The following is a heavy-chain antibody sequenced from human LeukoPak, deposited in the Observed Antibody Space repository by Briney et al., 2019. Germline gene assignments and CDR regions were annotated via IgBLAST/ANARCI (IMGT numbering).Heavy chain of an antibody. Sequence: GGSLRLSCAASGFTFSIYAMSWVRQAPGKGLEWVSSMTRRGEGTWYADSVKGRFTISRDNSKNTLYLQMNSLRAEDTAVYYCAKDQYDILTGYYNWGQGTLVTVSS. D-gene: IGHD3-9*01. CDR3: AKDQYDILTGYYN. CDR2: MTRRGEGT. V-gene: IGHV3-23*01. J-gene: IGHJ4*02. CDR1: GFTFSIYA.